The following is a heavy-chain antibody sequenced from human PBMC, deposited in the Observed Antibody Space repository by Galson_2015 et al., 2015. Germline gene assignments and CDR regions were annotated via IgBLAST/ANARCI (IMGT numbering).Heavy chain of an antibody. D-gene: IGHD3-9*01. CDR2: ICWDGDQ. CDR3: AHTATSYDILTGHYYCYYYMDV. CDR1: GFSLTTNGVG. Sequence: PALVTPTQPLTLTCTFSGFSLTTNGVGVGWIRQPPGKALEWLALICWDGDQRYRSSLKSRLTITKDTSKNQVVLIMTNMDTVDTATYYCAHTATSYDILTGHYYCYYYMDVWGKGTTVTVSS. V-gene: IGHV2-5*02. J-gene: IGHJ6*03.